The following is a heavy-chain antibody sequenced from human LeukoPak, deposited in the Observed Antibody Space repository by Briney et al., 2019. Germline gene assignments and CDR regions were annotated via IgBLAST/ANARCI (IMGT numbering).Heavy chain of an antibody. Sequence: ASVKVSCKASGYTFTGYYMHWVRQAPGQGLEWMGWINPNSGGTNYAQKFQGRVTMTRDTSISTAYMELSSLRSEDTAVYYCARDQGWELSVSGFDYWGQGTLVTVSS. CDR2: INPNSGGT. V-gene: IGHV1-2*02. D-gene: IGHD3-16*02. CDR3: ARDQGWELSVSGFDY. CDR1: GYTFTGYY. J-gene: IGHJ4*02.